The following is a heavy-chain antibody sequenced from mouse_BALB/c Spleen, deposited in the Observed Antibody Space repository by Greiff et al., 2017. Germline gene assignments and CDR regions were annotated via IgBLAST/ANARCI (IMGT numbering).Heavy chain of an antibody. CDR1: GYTFTSYW. Sequence: QQSCKASGYTFTSYWMHWVKQRPGQGLEWIGEINPSNGRTNYNEKFKSKATLTVDKSSSTAYMQLSSLTSEDSAVYYCARGGGYYPYYYAMDYWGQGTSVTVSS. J-gene: IGHJ4*01. CDR3: ARGGGYYPYYYAMDY. V-gene: IGHV1S81*02. CDR2: INPSNGRT. D-gene: IGHD2-3*01.